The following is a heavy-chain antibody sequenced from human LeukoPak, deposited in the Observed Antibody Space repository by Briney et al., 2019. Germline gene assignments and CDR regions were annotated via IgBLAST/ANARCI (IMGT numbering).Heavy chain of an antibody. V-gene: IGHV1-69*05. Sequence: GASVKVSCKASGGTFSSYAISWVRQAPGQGLEWVGGIIPIFGTANYAQKFQGRVTITTDESTSTAYMELSSLRSEDTAVYYCATSLIVVVPAAKQGAFDIWGQGTMVTVSS. D-gene: IGHD2-2*01. CDR1: GGTFSSYA. CDR3: ATSLIVVVPAAKQGAFDI. J-gene: IGHJ3*02. CDR2: IIPIFGTA.